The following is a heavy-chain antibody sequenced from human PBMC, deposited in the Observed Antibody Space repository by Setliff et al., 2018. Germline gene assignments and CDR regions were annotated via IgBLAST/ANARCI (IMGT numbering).Heavy chain of an antibody. V-gene: IGHV1-69*05. D-gene: IGHD6-13*01. Sequence: SVKVSCKASGGTFSSYVISWVREAPGQGLEWMGGIIPMFGTNYAQKFQGRFTISRDNAKNSLYLQMTSLRAEDTALYYCARGRPLYSSPVDYWGQGTLVTVSS. CDR2: IIPMFGT. CDR3: ARGRPLYSSPVDY. CDR1: GGTFSSYV. J-gene: IGHJ4*02.